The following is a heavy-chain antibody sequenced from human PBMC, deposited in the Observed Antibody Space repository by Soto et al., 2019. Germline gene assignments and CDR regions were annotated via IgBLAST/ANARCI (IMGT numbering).Heavy chain of an antibody. CDR1: GGSISSGDYY. CDR3: ARGGSYYDDYYGMDV. CDR2: IYYSGST. Sequence: SETLSLTCTVSGGSISSGDYYWSWIRQPPGKGLEWIGYIYYSGSTYYNPSLKSRVTISVDTSKNQFSLKLSSVTAADTAVYYCARGGSYYDDYYGMDVWGQGTTVTVSS. D-gene: IGHD1-26*01. J-gene: IGHJ6*02. V-gene: IGHV4-30-4*01.